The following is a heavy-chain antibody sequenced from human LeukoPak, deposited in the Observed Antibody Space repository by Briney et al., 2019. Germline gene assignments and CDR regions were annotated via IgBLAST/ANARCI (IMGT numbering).Heavy chain of an antibody. CDR3: AKDSFIWFGELSYYYGMDV. CDR1: GFTFSFYW. Sequence: GGSLRLSCAASGFTFSFYWMSWVRQAPGKGLEWVANMNRDGSEINYVDSVRGRFTISRDNAKNSVYLQMNSLRAEDTAVYYCAKDSFIWFGELSYYYGMDVWGQGTTVTVSS. V-gene: IGHV3-7*03. D-gene: IGHD3-10*01. J-gene: IGHJ6*02. CDR2: MNRDGSEI.